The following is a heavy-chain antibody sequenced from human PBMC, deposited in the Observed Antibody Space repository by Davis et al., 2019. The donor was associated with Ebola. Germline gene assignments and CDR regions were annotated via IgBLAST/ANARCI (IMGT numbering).Heavy chain of an antibody. J-gene: IGHJ6*02. CDR3: ATTVTTGHYYYGMDV. V-gene: IGHV5-51*01. CDR2: IYPGDSDT. Sequence: GESLQISCKGSGYSFTSYWIAWVRQMPGKGLEWMGIIYPGDSDTRYSPSFQGQVTISADKSISTAYLQWSSLKASDTAMYYCATTVTTGHYYYGMDVWGQGTTVTVSS. D-gene: IGHD4-17*01. CDR1: GYSFTSYW.